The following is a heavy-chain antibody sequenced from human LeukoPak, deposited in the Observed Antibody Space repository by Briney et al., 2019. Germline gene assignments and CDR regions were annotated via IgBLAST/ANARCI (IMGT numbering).Heavy chain of an antibody. V-gene: IGHV1-18*01. J-gene: IGHJ4*02. CDR2: ISAYNGNT. D-gene: IGHD2-15*01. CDR1: GYTFNTYG. CDR3: ARGWARGYCSGGSCYLNY. Sequence: ASVKVSCKASGYTFNTYGITWVRQAPGQGLEWMGWISAYNGNTNYAQKFQGRVTMTTDTSTSTGYLELRSLRSNDTAVYYCARGWARGYCSGGSCYLNYWGQGTLVTVSS.